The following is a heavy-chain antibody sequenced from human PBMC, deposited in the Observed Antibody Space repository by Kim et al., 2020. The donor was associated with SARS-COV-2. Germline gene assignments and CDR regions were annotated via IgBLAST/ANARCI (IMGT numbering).Heavy chain of an antibody. CDR3: ARGNVDIVATISYYFDY. CDR2: IYHSGST. CDR1: GGSISSSNW. D-gene: IGHD5-12*01. J-gene: IGHJ4*02. Sequence: SETLSLTCAVSGGSISSSNWWSWVRQPPGKGLEWIGEIYHSGSTNYNPSLKSRVTISVDKSKNQFSLKLSSVTAADTAVYYCARGNVDIVATISYYFDYWGQGTLVTVSS. V-gene: IGHV4-4*02.